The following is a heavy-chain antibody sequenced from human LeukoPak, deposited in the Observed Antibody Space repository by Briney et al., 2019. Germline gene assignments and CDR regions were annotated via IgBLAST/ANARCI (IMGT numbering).Heavy chain of an antibody. J-gene: IGHJ4*02. CDR3: ARDYSGTSSSSEEPDY. Sequence: PGGSLRLSCVASGFIFDDYAMHWVRQVPGKGLEWVSGISWNSGTIDYADSVKGRFTISRDNSKNTLYLQMNSLRAEDTAVYYCARDYSGTSSSSEEPDYWGQGTLVTVTS. CDR1: GFIFDDYA. D-gene: IGHD6-6*01. CDR2: ISWNSGTI. V-gene: IGHV3-9*01.